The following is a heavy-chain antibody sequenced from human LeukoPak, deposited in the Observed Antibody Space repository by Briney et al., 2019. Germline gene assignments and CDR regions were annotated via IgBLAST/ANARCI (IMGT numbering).Heavy chain of an antibody. J-gene: IGHJ4*02. CDR1: GYGFTSYW. D-gene: IGHD3-22*01. V-gene: IGHV5-51*01. CDR3: ARGAVWYDSSGYVDY. CDR2: IYPGDSDT. Sequence: GESLKISCKGSGYGFTSYWIAWVRRMPGKGLEWMGIIYPGDSDTRYSPSFQGQVTISADKSISTAYLQWSSLKASDTAMYYCARGAVWYDSSGYVDYWGQGTLVTVSS.